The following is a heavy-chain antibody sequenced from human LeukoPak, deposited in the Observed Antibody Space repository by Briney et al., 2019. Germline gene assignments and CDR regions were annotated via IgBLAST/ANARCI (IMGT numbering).Heavy chain of an antibody. V-gene: IGHV3-23*01. Sequence: GGSLRLSCAASGFSFSTYAMSWVRQAPGKGLEWVSGVNGNGGSTSYADSVKGRFTIFRDNSKNTVYLQMNSLRVEDTAVYYCAKSLYGGCDYRGQGTVVTVSS. CDR1: GFSFSTYA. D-gene: IGHD3-16*02. J-gene: IGHJ4*02. CDR2: VNGNGGST. CDR3: AKSLYGGCDY.